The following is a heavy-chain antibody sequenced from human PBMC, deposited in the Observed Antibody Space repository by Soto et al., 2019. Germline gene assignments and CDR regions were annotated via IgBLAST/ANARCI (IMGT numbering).Heavy chain of an antibody. J-gene: IGHJ4*02. Sequence: PGGSLRLSCAASGFTISNNYMNWVRQPTGKGLEWVSSIGTAGDTYYAVSVKGRFTISRDNAKNSLSLQMNSLRAGDMAVYFCAKSQEIGTHFFDSWGQGTQVTVSS. CDR1: GFTISNNY. CDR2: IGTAGDT. V-gene: IGHV3-13*01. D-gene: IGHD6-13*01. CDR3: AKSQEIGTHFFDS.